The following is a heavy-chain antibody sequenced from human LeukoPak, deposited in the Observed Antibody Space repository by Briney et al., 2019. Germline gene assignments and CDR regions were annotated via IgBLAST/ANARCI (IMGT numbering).Heavy chain of an antibody. V-gene: IGHV4-34*01. D-gene: IGHD6-13*01. CDR2: INHSGST. Sequence: PSETLSLTCAVYGGSFSGYYWSWIRQPPGKGLEWIGEINHSGSTNYNPSLKSRVTISVDTSKNQFSLKLSSVTAADTAVYYCARGSSSWYYWSQGTLVTVSS. CDR1: GGSFSGYY. J-gene: IGHJ4*02. CDR3: ARGSSSWYY.